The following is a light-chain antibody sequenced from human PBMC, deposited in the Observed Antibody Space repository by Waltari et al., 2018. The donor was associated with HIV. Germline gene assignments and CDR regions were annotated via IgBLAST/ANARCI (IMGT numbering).Light chain of an antibody. Sequence: DIVMTQSPATLSVSPGETATLSYRASQNIRGNLAWYQQRHGQSPRLIIYAASSREPGIPGRFSCRGSGKEFTLTITHLEADDSSFYYCPQYPDPPPWTFGQGTKVEI. J-gene: IGKJ1*01. CDR3: PQYPDPPPWT. CDR2: AAS. V-gene: IGKV3D-15*01. CDR1: QNIRGN.